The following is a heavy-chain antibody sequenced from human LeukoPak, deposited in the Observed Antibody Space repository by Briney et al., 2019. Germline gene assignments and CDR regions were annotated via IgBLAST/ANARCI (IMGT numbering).Heavy chain of an antibody. J-gene: IGHJ6*03. Sequence: SVKVSCKASGGTFSSYAISWVRQAPGQGLEWMGGIIPIFGTANYAQKFQGRVTITTDESTSTAYMELSSLRSEDTAVYYCARDTTTPLLFSYYYMDVWGKGTTVTVSS. V-gene: IGHV1-69*05. D-gene: IGHD1-1*01. CDR1: GGTFSSYA. CDR2: IIPIFGTA. CDR3: ARDTTTPLLFSYYYMDV.